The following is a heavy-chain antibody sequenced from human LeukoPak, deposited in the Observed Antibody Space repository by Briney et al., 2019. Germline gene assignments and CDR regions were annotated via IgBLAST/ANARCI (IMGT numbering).Heavy chain of an antibody. CDR1: GGSFSGYY. V-gene: IGHV4-34*01. D-gene: IGHD3-10*01. J-gene: IGHJ6*03. Sequence: SETLSLTCGVYGGSFSGYYWSWIRQPPGKGLEWIGEINHSGSTNYNPSLKSRVTISVDTSKKQFSLKLSSVTAADTAVYYCARGRTVRGVIKCYYYMDVWGKGTTVTVSS. CDR3: ARGRTVRGVIKCYYYMDV. CDR2: INHSGST.